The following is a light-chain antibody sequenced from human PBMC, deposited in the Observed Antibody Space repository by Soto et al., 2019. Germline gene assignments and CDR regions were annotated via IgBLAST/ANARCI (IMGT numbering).Light chain of an antibody. Sequence: DIQVTQSPPTLSASVGDRVTITCLASQTISTWMAWYQQKPGKAPKLLVYDASTLQSGVASRFSGSGSGTEFTLTISSLQPDDFAIYYCQQCNSYSWTFGQGTKVDIK. V-gene: IGKV1-5*01. CDR3: QQCNSYSWT. CDR1: QTISTW. J-gene: IGKJ1*01. CDR2: DAS.